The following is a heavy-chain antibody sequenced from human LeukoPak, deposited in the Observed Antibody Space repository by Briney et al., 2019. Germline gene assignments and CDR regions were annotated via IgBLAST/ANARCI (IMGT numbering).Heavy chain of an antibody. CDR1: GGSFSGYY. D-gene: IGHD3-22*01. J-gene: IGHJ4*02. CDR3: ARGLDYYDSSGYYFDY. CDR2: INHSGST. Sequence: SETLSLTCAVYGGSFSGYYWSWIRQPPGKGLEWIGEINHSGSTNYNPSLKSRVTISVDTSKNQFSLKLSSVTAADTAVYYCARGLDYYDSSGYYFDYWGQGTLVTVSS. V-gene: IGHV4-34*01.